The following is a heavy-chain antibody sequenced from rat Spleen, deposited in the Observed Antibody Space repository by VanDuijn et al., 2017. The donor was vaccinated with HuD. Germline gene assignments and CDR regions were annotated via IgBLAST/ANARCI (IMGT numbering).Heavy chain of an antibody. J-gene: IGHJ2*01. CDR1: GLSLTSNS. V-gene: IGHV2-1*01. CDR3: TREEDNSYYFDY. D-gene: IGHD1-10*01. Sequence: QVQLKESGPGLVQPSQTLSLTCTVSGLSLTSNSVHWVRQPPGEGLEWMGGVWGDGNINYNSALKSRLTFSRDTSKSQVFLKINSLQTEDIATYYCTREEDNSYYFDYWGQGVMVTVSS. CDR2: VWGDGNI.